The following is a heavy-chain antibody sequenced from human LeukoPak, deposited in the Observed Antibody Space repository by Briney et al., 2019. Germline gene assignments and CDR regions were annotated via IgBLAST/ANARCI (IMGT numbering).Heavy chain of an antibody. CDR1: GDPITSSSYY. V-gene: IGHV4-39*01. CDR3: ARAHYGTASPAGGL. CDR2: IFYTGSS. J-gene: IGHJ4*02. Sequence: PSETLSLTCAVSGDPITSSSYYWGWLRHLPGKGLEWIGSIFYTGSSNYNPSLKSRVTMSVDTSKNEFSMKLRSVTAADTAVYYCARAHYGTASPAGGLWGQGTLVTVSS. D-gene: IGHD1-1*01.